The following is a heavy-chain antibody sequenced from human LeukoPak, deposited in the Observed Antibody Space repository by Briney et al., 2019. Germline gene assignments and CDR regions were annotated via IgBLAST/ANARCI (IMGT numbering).Heavy chain of an antibody. CDR3: AKLRITMIVVVNPLDY. CDR1: GFTFSSYA. V-gene: IGHV3-23*01. CDR2: ISGSGGST. D-gene: IGHD3-22*01. Sequence: PGGSLRLSCAASGFTFSSYAMSWVRQAPGKGLEWVSAISGSGGSTYYADSVKGRFTISRDNSRNTLYLQMNSLRAEDTAVYYCAKLRITMIVVVNPLDYWGQGTLVTVSS. J-gene: IGHJ4*02.